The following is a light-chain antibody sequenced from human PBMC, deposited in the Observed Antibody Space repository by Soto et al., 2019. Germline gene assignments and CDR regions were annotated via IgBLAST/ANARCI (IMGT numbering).Light chain of an antibody. J-gene: IGLJ3*02. Sequence: QSALTQPPSASGSPGQSVTISCTGTSSDIGGYDHVSWYQQHPGKAPKVMIYEVTKRPSGVPERFSGSKSGTSASLAITGLQAEDEADYYCQAYDYSLTASVFGGGTKLTVL. CDR1: SSDIGGYDH. CDR3: QAYDYSLTASV. CDR2: EVT. V-gene: IGLV2-8*01.